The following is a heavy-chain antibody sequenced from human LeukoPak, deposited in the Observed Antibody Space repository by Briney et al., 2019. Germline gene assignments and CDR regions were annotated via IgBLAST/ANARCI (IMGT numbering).Heavy chain of an antibody. D-gene: IGHD6-19*01. CDR3: AKVRDTRDWYKDAFDV. Sequence: PGGSLRLSCAAYGFTFSSYAMSWVRQAPGKGLEWVSAITGTGGSTYYVASVKGRFTVSRDNSRNTLYLQMSSLRAEDSAMYYCAKVRDTRDWYKDAFDVWGQGTRVTVSS. CDR1: GFTFSSYA. V-gene: IGHV3-23*01. CDR2: ITGTGGST. J-gene: IGHJ3*01.